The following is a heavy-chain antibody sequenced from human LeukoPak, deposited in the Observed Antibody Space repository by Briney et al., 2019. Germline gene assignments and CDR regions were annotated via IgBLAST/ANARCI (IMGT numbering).Heavy chain of an antibody. D-gene: IGHD3-16*01. CDR2: ISSSRSYI. CDR3: ARDALGEAFDI. J-gene: IGHJ3*02. V-gene: IGHV3-21*01. CDR1: GFTFSSYS. Sequence: GGSQRLSCAASGFTFSSYSMNWVRQAPGKGLEWVSCISSSRSYIYYADSVKGRFTISRDNAKNSLYLQMNSLRAEDTAGYYCARDALGEAFDIWGQGTMVTVSS.